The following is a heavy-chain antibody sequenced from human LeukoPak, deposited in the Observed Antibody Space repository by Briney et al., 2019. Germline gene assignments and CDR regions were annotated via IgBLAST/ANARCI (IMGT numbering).Heavy chain of an antibody. CDR2: INPSGGST. Sequence: GASVKVSCKASGYTFTSYYMHWVRQAPGQGLEWMGIINPSGGSTSYAQKFQGRVTMTRSTSISTAYMELSGLRSEDTAVYYCARGQYGSSWYDYWGQGTLVTVSS. CDR3: ARGQYGSSWYDY. J-gene: IGHJ4*02. CDR1: GYTFTSYY. D-gene: IGHD6-13*01. V-gene: IGHV1-46*01.